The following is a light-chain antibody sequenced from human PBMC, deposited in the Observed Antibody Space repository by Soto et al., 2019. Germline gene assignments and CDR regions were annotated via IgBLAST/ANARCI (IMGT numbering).Light chain of an antibody. J-gene: IGLJ1*01. V-gene: IGLV2-14*01. CDR2: EVS. CDR3: SSYTTSSTPSYV. Sequence: QSALTQPPSASGSPGQSIAISCSGSSIDVGDNNYVSWYQHHPGKAPKLIIYEVSNRPSGVSNRFSGSSSDNTASLTISGLLPDDEADYYCSSYTTSSTPSYVFGTGTKLTVL. CDR1: SIDVGDNNY.